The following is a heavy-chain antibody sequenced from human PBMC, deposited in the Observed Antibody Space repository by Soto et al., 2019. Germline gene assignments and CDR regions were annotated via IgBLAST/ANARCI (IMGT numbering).Heavy chain of an antibody. CDR2: ISGSGGST. Sequence: GGSLRLSCAASGFTFSSYAMSWVRQAPGKGLEWVSAISGSGGSTYYADSVKGRFTISRDNSKNTLYLQMNSLRAEDTAVYYCAKARFRDSSMFLLDYWGQGTLVPVSS. CDR1: GFTFSSYA. D-gene: IGHD6-19*01. V-gene: IGHV3-23*01. CDR3: AKARFRDSSMFLLDY. J-gene: IGHJ4*02.